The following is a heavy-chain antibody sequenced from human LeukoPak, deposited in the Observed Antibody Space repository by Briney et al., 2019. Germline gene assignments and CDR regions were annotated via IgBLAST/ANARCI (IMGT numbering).Heavy chain of an antibody. V-gene: IGHV3-30*18. CDR3: AKDPRYCSGGSCYLSGYFDY. Sequence: GGALELSFAAPGFPFSSFGMHWGRPGPGKGVGGGAVILYDGSNKYYADSVKGRFTVSRDNSKNTLYLQMNSLRAEDTAVYYCAKDPRYCSGGSCYLSGYFDYWGQGTLVTVSS. D-gene: IGHD2-15*01. CDR1: GFPFSSFG. J-gene: IGHJ4*02. CDR2: ILYDGSNK.